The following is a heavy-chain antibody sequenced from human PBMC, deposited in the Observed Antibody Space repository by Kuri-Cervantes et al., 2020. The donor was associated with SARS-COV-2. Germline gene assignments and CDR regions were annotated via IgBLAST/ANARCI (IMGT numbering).Heavy chain of an antibody. D-gene: IGHD2-15*01. CDR3: ARGEVVVAATHYYYYYGMDV. CDR1: GFTFSSYA. J-gene: IGHJ6*02. V-gene: IGHV3-23*01. Sequence: GGSLRLSCAASGFTFSSYAMSWVRQAPGKGLEWVSAISGSGGSTYYADSVKGRFTISRDNSKNTLYLQMNSLRAEDTAVYYCARGEVVVAATHYYYYYGMDVWGQGTTVTVSS. CDR2: ISGSGGST.